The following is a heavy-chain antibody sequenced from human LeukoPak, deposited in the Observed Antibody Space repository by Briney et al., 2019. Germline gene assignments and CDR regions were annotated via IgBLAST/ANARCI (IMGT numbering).Heavy chain of an antibody. CDR1: GGSISNYY. D-gene: IGHD1-26*01. CDR3: ARHKRGRAGATFDY. J-gene: IGHJ4*02. V-gene: IGHV4-59*08. CDR2: IYYSGNA. Sequence: SETLSLTCTVSGGSISNYYWSWIRQPPGKGMEWIGFIYYSGNADYNPSLKSRVTISVDTSKNQFSLNLSSVTAADTAVYYCARHKRGRAGATFDYWGQGTPVTASS.